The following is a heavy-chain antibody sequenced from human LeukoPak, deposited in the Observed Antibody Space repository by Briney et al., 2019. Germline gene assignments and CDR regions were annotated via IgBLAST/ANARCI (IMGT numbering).Heavy chain of an antibody. D-gene: IGHD4-11*01. J-gene: IGHJ4*02. CDR1: GFTFSSYW. CDR3: TREDNSAYNY. V-gene: IGHV3-7*01. Sequence: PGGSLRLSCAASGFTFSSYWMSWVRQAPGKGLEWVANIKQDGGEKFYVDSLKGRVTISRDNAKNSLYLQVNSLRAEDTAVYYCTREDNSAYNYWGRGTLVTVSS. CDR2: IKQDGGEK.